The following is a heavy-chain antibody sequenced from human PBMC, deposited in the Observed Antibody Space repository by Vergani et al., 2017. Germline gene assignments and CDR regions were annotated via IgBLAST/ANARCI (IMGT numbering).Heavy chain of an antibody. Sequence: QVQVVQSGAEVKKSGASVKVSCKASGGTFSSYAISWVRQAPGQGLEWMGGIIPIFGTANYAQKFQGRVTITADESTSTAYMELSSLRSEDTAVYYCARAYDFWSGYSNWFDPWGQGTLVTVSS. D-gene: IGHD3-3*01. CDR1: GGTFSSYA. J-gene: IGHJ5*02. V-gene: IGHV1-69*01. CDR3: ARAYDFWSGYSNWFDP. CDR2: IIPIFGTA.